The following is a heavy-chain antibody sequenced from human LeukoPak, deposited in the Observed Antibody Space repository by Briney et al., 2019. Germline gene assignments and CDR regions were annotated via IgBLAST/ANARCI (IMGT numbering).Heavy chain of an antibody. Sequence: GGSLRLSCAASGFTFSSYAMSWVRQAPGKGLEWVSAISGSGGSTYYADSVKGRFTISRDNSKNTLYLQMNSLRAEDTAVYYCAKDNIGSISLRWLQDYWRQGPLVTVSS. V-gene: IGHV3-23*01. CDR3: AKDNIGSISLRWLQDY. CDR2: ISGSGGST. D-gene: IGHD5-24*01. CDR1: GFTFSSYA. J-gene: IGHJ4*02.